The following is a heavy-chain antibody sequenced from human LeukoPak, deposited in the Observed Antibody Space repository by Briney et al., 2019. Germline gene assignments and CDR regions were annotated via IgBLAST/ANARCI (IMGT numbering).Heavy chain of an antibody. D-gene: IGHD3-22*01. V-gene: IGHV4-39*02. Sequence: PSETLSLTCTVSGGSISSSSYYWGWIRQPPGKGLEWIGTFYYSGSTYYNPSLKSRVTISVDTSKNQFSLKLNSVTAADTAVYYCAREAGGYYDSSGPLYFNYWGQGTLVTVSS. CDR3: AREAGGYYDSSGPLYFNY. J-gene: IGHJ4*02. CDR1: GGSISSSSYY. CDR2: FYYSGST.